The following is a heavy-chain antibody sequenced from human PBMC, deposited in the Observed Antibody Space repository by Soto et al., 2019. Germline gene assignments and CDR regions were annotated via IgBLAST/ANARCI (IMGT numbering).Heavy chain of an antibody. V-gene: IGHV3-48*02. CDR2: ISSTSNTI. Sequence: GGSLRLSCAASGFTFSSYSMNWVRQAPGKGLEWVSYISSTSNTIYYADSVKGRFTISRDTAKNSLYLQMNSLRDEDTAVYYCASSIYARYFLAMDVCAQRTTLPVS. J-gene: IGHJ6*02. CDR3: ASSIYARYFLAMDV. D-gene: IGHD2-2*01. CDR1: GFTFSSYS.